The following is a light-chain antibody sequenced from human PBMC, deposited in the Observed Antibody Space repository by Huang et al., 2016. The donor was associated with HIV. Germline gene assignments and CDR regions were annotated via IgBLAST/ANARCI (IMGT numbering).Light chain of an antibody. Sequence: DIQMTQSPSTLSASVGDRVTITCRASQRISYWLAWYQQKPGKAPNLLIYKSSSVQSGVPSRFSGSGSGTEFTLTISSLQPDDFASYYCQQYHSYSWTCGQGTKVEIK. CDR2: KSS. CDR3: QQYHSYSWT. CDR1: QRISYW. V-gene: IGKV1-5*03. J-gene: IGKJ1*01.